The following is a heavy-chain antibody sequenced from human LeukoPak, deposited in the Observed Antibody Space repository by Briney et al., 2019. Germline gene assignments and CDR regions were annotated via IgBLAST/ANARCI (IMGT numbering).Heavy chain of an antibody. Sequence: GGSLRLSCAASGFTFSSYSMNWVRQAPGKGLEWVSYISSSSSTIYYADSVKGRFTISRDNAKNSLYLQMNSLRAEDTAVYYCARDLIIAAAGTVDYWGQGTLVTVSS. V-gene: IGHV3-48*04. CDR3: ARDLIIAAAGTVDY. CDR1: GFTFSSYS. J-gene: IGHJ4*02. D-gene: IGHD6-13*01. CDR2: ISSSSSTI.